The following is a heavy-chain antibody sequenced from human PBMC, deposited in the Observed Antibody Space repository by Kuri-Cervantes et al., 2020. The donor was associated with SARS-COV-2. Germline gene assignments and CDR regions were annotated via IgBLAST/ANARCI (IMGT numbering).Heavy chain of an antibody. Sequence: GESLKISCAASGFDFSTYSMNWVRQAPGKGLEWVGRIKSKTDGGTTDYAAPVKGRFTISRDDSKNTLYLQMNSLKTEDTAVYYCTTLGHCSGGSCYSEDFDYWGQGTLVTVSS. CDR2: IKSKTDGGTT. CDR1: GFDFSTYS. J-gene: IGHJ4*02. CDR3: TTLGHCSGGSCYSEDFDY. D-gene: IGHD2-15*01. V-gene: IGHV3-15*01.